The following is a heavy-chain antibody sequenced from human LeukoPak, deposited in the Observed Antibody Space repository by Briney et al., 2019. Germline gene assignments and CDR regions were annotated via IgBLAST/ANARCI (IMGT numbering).Heavy chain of an antibody. CDR2: INPNSGST. D-gene: IGHD4-17*01. Sequence: ASVKVSCKASGYTFTGYYMHWVRQAPGQGLEWMGWINPNSGSTNYAQKFQGRVTMTRDTSISTAYMELSRLRSDDTAVYYCARPTTVTLGWAFDIWGQGTMVTVSS. J-gene: IGHJ3*02. CDR3: ARPTTVTLGWAFDI. V-gene: IGHV1-2*02. CDR1: GYTFTGYY.